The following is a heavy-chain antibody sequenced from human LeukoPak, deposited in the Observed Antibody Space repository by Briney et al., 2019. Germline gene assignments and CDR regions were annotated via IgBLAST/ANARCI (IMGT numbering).Heavy chain of an antibody. Sequence: GGSLRLSCAASGFTFSSYSMNWVRQAPGKGLEWVSSISSSSSYIYYADSVKGRFTISRDNAKNSLYLQMNSPRAEDTAVYYCARSRPFSYNINTWSTFDYWGQGTLVTVSS. CDR2: ISSSSSYI. J-gene: IGHJ4*02. CDR3: ARSRPFSYNINTWSTFDY. CDR1: GFTFSSYS. D-gene: IGHD5-24*01. V-gene: IGHV3-21*01.